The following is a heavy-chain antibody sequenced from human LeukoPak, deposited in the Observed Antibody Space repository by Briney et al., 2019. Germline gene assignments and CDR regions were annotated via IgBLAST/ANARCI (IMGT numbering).Heavy chain of an antibody. V-gene: IGHV7-4-1*02. Sequence: ASVKVSCKASGYTFTRYAMNWVRQAPGQGLEWMGWINTNTGNPNYAQGFPGGLILPLDTSVSTAYLQISSLKADDTAVYYCAREGGLRYFDDWGQETLVTVSS. D-gene: IGHD2-15*01. J-gene: IGHJ4*02. CDR2: INTNTGNP. CDR3: AREGGLRYFDD. CDR1: GYTFTRYA.